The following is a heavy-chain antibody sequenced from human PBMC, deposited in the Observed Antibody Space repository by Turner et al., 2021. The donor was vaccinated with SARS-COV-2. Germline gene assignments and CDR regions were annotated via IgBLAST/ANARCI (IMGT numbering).Heavy chain of an antibody. D-gene: IGHD6-13*01. J-gene: IGHJ5*02. V-gene: IGHV3-66*01. CDR3: AREAAAGNFHGWFDP. Sequence: EVQLVESGGGLVQPGGSLRLSCAASGIIVSSNYMSWVRQAPGKGLEWVSVIYSGGSTYYADSVKGRFTISRDNSKNTLYLQMNSLRVEDTAVYSCAREAAAGNFHGWFDPWGQGTLVTVSS. CDR2: IYSGGST. CDR1: GIIVSSNY.